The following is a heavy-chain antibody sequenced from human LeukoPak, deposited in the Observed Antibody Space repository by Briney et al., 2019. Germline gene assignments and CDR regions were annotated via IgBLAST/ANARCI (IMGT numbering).Heavy chain of an antibody. CDR1: EFDFSSHA. V-gene: IGHV3-23*01. CDR2: ISISGSKT. Sequence: GGSLRLSCAASEFDFSSHAMTWVRQAPGKGLEWVSAISISGSKTYYADSVKGRFTISRDNSKNTLYLQMNSLRAEDTAVYYCARATLSPYSSSFYGMDVWGQGTTVTVSS. J-gene: IGHJ6*02. CDR3: ARATLSPYSSSFYGMDV. D-gene: IGHD6-13*01.